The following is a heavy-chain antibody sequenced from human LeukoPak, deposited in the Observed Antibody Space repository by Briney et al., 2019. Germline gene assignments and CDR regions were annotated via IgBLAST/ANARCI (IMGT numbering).Heavy chain of an antibody. V-gene: IGHV3-9*01. CDR1: GFTFDDYA. J-gene: IGHJ4*02. Sequence: PGRSLRLSCAAPGFTFDDYAMHWVRQAPGKGLEWVSGISWNSGSIGYADSVKGRFTISRDNAKNSLYLQMNSLRAEDTALYYCAKDADAVAVADDYFDYWGQGTLVTVSS. CDR2: ISWNSGSI. D-gene: IGHD6-19*01. CDR3: AKDADAVAVADDYFDY.